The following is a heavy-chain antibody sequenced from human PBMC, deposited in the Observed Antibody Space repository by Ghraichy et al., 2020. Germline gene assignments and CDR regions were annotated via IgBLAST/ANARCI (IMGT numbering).Heavy chain of an antibody. CDR1: GFTFSSRG. D-gene: IGHD5-12*01. CDR2: IWSDGIVQ. J-gene: IGHJ4*02. V-gene: IGHV3-33*01. Sequence: GGSLRLSCAASGFTFSSRGMHWVRQAPGKGLEWVAIIWSDGIVQYYADSVKGRFTISRDNSKNTLYLQMNTLRAEDTAMYYCVRDLSGFGPDYWGQGTLVTVSS. CDR3: VRDLSGFGPDY.